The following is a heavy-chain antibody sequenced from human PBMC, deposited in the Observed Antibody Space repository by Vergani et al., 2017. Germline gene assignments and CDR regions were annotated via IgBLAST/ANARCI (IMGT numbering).Heavy chain of an antibody. CDR1: GFTFSSYA. Sequence: EVQLLESGGGVVQPGGSLRLSCAASGFTFSSYAMSWVRQAPGKGLEWVSAISGSGGSTYYADSVKGRFTISRDNSKNTLYLQMNSLRAEDTAVYYCANDDEDSGSYWPEDYWGQGTLVTVSS. CDR2: ISGSGGST. J-gene: IGHJ4*02. CDR3: ANDDEDSGSYWPEDY. D-gene: IGHD1-26*01. V-gene: IGHV3-23*01.